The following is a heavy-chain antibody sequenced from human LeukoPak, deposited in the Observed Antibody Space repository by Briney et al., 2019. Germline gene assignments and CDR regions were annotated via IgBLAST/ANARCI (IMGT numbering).Heavy chain of an antibody. CDR3: AKSSSWSHWYFDL. V-gene: IGHV3-23*01. Sequence: PGGSLRLSCAASGFTFSSYGMSWVRQAPGKGLEWVSAISGSGGSTYYADSVKGRFTISRDNSKNTLYLQMNSLRAEDTAVYYCAKSSSWSHWYFDLWGRGTLVTVSS. CDR1: GFTFSSYG. CDR2: ISGSGGST. J-gene: IGHJ2*01. D-gene: IGHD6-13*01.